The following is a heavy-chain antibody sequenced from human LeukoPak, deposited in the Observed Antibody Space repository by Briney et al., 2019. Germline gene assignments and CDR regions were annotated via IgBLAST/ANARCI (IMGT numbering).Heavy chain of an antibody. Sequence: GGSLRLSCAASGFTFSSYIMTWVGQAPGKGLEWVSSISSSSSFIYYADSVRGRFSISRDNAKNSLYLQMNSLRAEDTAVYYCAREDASSMDVWGKGTTVTVSS. CDR3: AREDASSMDV. V-gene: IGHV3-21*01. J-gene: IGHJ6*03. CDR1: GFTFSSYI. CDR2: ISSSSSFI.